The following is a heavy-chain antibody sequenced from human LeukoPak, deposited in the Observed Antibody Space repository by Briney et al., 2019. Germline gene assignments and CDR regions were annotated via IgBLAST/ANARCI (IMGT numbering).Heavy chain of an antibody. J-gene: IGHJ5*02. CDR1: GFRLSDYD. CDR2: ISTGSRYI. V-gene: IGHV3-21*01. Sequence: PGGSLRLSCAASGFRLSDYDMNWVRQAPGKGLEGVSSISTGSRYIYYAYSVTGRFTISRDDAKNSLYLQMDYLRAEDTAVYYCARADCSGSTCYLRRSWFDPWGQGTLVTVSS. CDR3: ARADCSGSTCYLRRSWFDP. D-gene: IGHD2-2*01.